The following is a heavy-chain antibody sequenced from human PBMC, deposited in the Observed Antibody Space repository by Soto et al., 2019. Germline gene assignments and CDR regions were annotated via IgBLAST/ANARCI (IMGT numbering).Heavy chain of an antibody. J-gene: IGHJ4*02. CDR3: ARGGTPIDY. D-gene: IGHD3-16*01. Sequence: QVHLVQSGAEVKKPGASVKVSCTASGYTFTNFGISWVRQAPGQGLEWMGWISAYNGNTNYAQKFQGRVTMTTATSTSTAYMELTSLRSDETAVYYCARGGTPIDYGGQGTLVSVSS. CDR1: GYTFTNFG. CDR2: ISAYNGNT. V-gene: IGHV1-18*01.